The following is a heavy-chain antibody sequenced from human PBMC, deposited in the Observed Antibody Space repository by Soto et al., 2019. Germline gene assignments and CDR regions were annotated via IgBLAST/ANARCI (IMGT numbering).Heavy chain of an antibody. V-gene: IGHV4-31*03. CDR3: ARALKGLTAFDI. CDR1: GGSISSGGYY. D-gene: IGHD2-8*01. Sequence: PSETLSLTCTVSGGSISSGGYYWSWIRQHPGKGLEWIGYIYYSGSTYYNPSLKSRVTISVDTSKNQFSLKLSSVTAADTAVYYCARALKGLTAFDIWGQGTMVTVSS. J-gene: IGHJ3*02. CDR2: IYYSGST.